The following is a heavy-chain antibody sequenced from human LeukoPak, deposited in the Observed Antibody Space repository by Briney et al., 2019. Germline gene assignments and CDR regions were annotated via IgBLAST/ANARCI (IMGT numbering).Heavy chain of an antibody. J-gene: IGHJ4*02. D-gene: IGHD3-22*01. CDR2: ISWNSGSI. CDR3: AKANALRTDYYDSSGYDDYFDY. CDR1: GFTFDDYA. Sequence: PEGSLRLSCAASGFTFDDYAMHWVRQAPWKGLEWVSGISWNSGSIGYADSVKGRFTISRDNARSSLYLQMNSLRAEDTAFYYWAKANALRTDYYDSSGYDDYFDYWGQGTLVTVSS. V-gene: IGHV3-9*01.